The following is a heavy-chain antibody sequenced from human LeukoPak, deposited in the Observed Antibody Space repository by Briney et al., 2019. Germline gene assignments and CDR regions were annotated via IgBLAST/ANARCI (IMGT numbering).Heavy chain of an antibody. CDR3: ARESYDSSGPNY. D-gene: IGHD3-22*01. CDR1: GFTFSNYG. V-gene: IGHV3-7*03. Sequence: GGSLRLSCAASGFTFSNYGMSWVRQAPGKGLEWVASIKQDGSEKFYVDSVKGRFTISRDNAKNSLYLQMNSLRAEDTAVYYCARESYDSSGPNYWGQGTLVTVSS. CDR2: IKQDGSEK. J-gene: IGHJ4*02.